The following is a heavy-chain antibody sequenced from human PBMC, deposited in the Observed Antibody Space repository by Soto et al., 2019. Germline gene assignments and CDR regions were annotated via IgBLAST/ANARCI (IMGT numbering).Heavy chain of an antibody. D-gene: IGHD2-15*01. Sequence: QVQLVESGGGVVQPGRSLRLSCAASGFTFSSYAMHWVRQAPGKGLEWVAVISYDGSNKYYADSVKGRFTISRDNSKNTLYLQMNSLRAEDTAVYYCARWKGGGGGSYYYYGMDVWGQGTTVTVSS. CDR3: ARWKGGGGGSYYYYGMDV. V-gene: IGHV3-30-3*01. J-gene: IGHJ6*02. CDR2: ISYDGSNK. CDR1: GFTFSSYA.